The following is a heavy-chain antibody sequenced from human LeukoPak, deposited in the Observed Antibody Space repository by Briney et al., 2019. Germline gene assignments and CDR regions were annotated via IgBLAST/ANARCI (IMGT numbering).Heavy chain of an antibody. D-gene: IGHD3-10*01. J-gene: IGHJ6*02. CDR2: IYYTGSV. V-gene: IGHV4-31*03. Sequence: SETLSLTCTISGASISTGGFFWTWIRQPPGEGLEWIGYIYYTGSVDYNASLKSRLTISLDTSKNRFSLKLNSVTAADTAVYYCARDHSYYFGSQTSTLDVWGQGTAVTVSS. CDR3: ARDHSYYFGSQTSTLDV. CDR1: GASISTGGFF.